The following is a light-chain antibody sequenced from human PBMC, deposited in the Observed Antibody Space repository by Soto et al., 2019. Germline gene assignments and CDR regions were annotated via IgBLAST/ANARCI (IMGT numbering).Light chain of an antibody. J-gene: IGKJ3*01. CDR1: QSVTNNF. CDR2: GAS. Sequence: IVWTQSPGTLSLSPGERATLSCGASQSVTNNFLAWYQQKPGQAPRLLIYGASSRATGVPDRFSGSGSGTDFTLTISSLEPGDLAVYYCQQYGTPLFTFGPGPNVDI. CDR3: QQYGTPLFT. V-gene: IGKV3-20*01.